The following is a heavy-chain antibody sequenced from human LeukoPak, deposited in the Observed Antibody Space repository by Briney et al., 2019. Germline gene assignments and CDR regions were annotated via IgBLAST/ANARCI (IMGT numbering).Heavy chain of an antibody. Sequence: GESLKISCKGSGYTFSSYWIGWVRQMPGKGLEGMGIIYPGDSDTRSSPSLQGQVTISVDTSIGTAYLQWSSLKASDTAIYYCARQNDFRLDYWGQGTLVTVSS. CDR1: GYTFSSYW. CDR3: ARQNDFRLDY. J-gene: IGHJ4*02. V-gene: IGHV5-51*01. CDR2: IYPGDSDT. D-gene: IGHD3-3*01.